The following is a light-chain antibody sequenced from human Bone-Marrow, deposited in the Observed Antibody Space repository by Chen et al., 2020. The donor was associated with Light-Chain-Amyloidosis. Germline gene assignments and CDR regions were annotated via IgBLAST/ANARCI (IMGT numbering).Light chain of an antibody. CDR1: SSDVGGYNY. CDR3: TSYTRSNTIL. Sequence: QSALTQPASVSGSPGQSITISCTGTSSDVGGYNYVSWYQHSPGKAPKLIIYEVSQRPSVVSNRFSGSKSGHTASLTISGLQAEDETDYYCTSYTRSNTILFGGGTKLTVL. V-gene: IGLV2-14*01. CDR2: EVS. J-gene: IGLJ2*01.